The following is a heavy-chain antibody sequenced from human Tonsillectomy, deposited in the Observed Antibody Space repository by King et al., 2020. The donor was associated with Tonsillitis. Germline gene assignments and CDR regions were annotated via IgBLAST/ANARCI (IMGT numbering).Heavy chain of an antibody. Sequence: VQLQQWGAGLLKPSETLSLTCTVYGGSFSGFYWSWIRQPPGKGLEWIGEINHSGSTNYNPSLKSRVTMSVDTSKNQFSLKVSSVTAAGTAVYYCAREARNYASLGYPGNYYMDVWGIGTTVTVSS. CDR1: GGSFSGFY. CDR2: INHSGST. V-gene: IGHV4-34*01. D-gene: IGHD5-18*01. J-gene: IGHJ6*03. CDR3: AREARNYASLGYPGNYYMDV.